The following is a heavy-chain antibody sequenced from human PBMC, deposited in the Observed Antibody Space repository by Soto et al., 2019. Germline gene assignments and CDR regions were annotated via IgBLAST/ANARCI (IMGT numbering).Heavy chain of an antibody. CDR2: TYYRSKWST. Sequence: SQTRSLTCAISGDSVSSKSSAWNWIRQSPSRGLEWLGRTYYRSKWSTDYAVSVKSRITINPDTSKNQFSLQLNSVTPEDTAVYYCTRALSGSYDSWGPGTLLTVSS. J-gene: IGHJ5*01. D-gene: IGHD1-26*01. V-gene: IGHV6-1*01. CDR1: GDSVSSKSSA. CDR3: TRALSGSYDS.